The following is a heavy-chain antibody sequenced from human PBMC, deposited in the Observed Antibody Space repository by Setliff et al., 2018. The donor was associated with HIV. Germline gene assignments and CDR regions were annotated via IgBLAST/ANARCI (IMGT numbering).Heavy chain of an antibody. Sequence: GGSLRLSCAASGFTFSTYGMYWVRQGPGKGLVWVSRIDGDGSGTSYADSVQGRFTISRDNAKNTLYLQMNSLRAEDTAVYYCVRDITTCWDVWGQGTTVTVSS. CDR1: GFTFSTYG. J-gene: IGHJ6*02. D-gene: IGHD4-4*01. CDR3: VRDITTCWDV. CDR2: IDGDGSGT. V-gene: IGHV3-74*01.